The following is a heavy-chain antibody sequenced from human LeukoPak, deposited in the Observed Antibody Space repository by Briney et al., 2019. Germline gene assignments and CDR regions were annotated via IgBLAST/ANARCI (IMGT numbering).Heavy chain of an antibody. V-gene: IGHV3-33*01. CDR2: IWYDGSNK. Sequence: GGSLRLSCAASGFTFSSYGMHWVRQAPGKGLEWVAVIWYDGSNKYYADSVKGRFTISTANSKPTLYLQMNSLRAEDTAVYYCARDTLFDYWGQGTLVTVSS. J-gene: IGHJ4*02. CDR3: ARDTLFDY. CDR1: GFTFSSYG.